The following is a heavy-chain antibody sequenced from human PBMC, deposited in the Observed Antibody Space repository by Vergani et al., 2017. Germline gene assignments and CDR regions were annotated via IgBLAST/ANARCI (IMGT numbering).Heavy chain of an antibody. V-gene: IGHV3-23*01. CDR3: ARESTPTPIFGVVIPNWFDP. J-gene: IGHJ5*02. D-gene: IGHD3-3*01. Sequence: EVQLLESGGGLVQPGGSLRLSCAASGFTFSSYAMSWVRQAPGKGLEWVSAISGSGGSTYYADSVKGRFTISRDNSKNTLYLQMNSLRAEDTAVYYCARESTPTPIFGVVIPNWFDPWGQGTLVTVSS. CDR2: ISGSGGST. CDR1: GFTFSSYA.